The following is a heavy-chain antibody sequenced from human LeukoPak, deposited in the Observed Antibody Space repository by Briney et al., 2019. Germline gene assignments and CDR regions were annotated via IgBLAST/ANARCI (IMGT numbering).Heavy chain of an antibody. CDR2: VYYSGTT. J-gene: IGHJ1*01. CDR3: AREVAGTGYFQV. D-gene: IGHD6-19*01. V-gene: IGHV4-59*01. CDR1: DGSISRYY. Sequence: SETLSLTCTVSDGSISRYYWNWIRQPPGKALEWIGYVYYSGTTNYNPSLKSRVTISVDSPQNQFFLKLTSVTAADTAVYYCAREVAGTGYFQVWGLGTPVTVSS.